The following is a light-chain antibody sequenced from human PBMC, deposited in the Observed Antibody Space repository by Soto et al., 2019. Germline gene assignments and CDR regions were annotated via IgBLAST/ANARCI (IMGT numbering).Light chain of an antibody. CDR2: GNS. Sequence: QSVLTQPPSVSGAPGQRVTISCTGSSSNIGAGYDVHWYQQIPGTAPKLLIYGNSNRPSGVPDRFSGSKSGTSASLAITGLQAEDEADYYCQSYDSSLSSSGVFGGGTQLTV. V-gene: IGLV1-40*01. CDR1: SSNIGAGYD. CDR3: QSYDSSLSSSGV. J-gene: IGLJ3*02.